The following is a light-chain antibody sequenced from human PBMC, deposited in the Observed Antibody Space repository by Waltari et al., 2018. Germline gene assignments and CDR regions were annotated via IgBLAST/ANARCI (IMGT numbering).Light chain of an antibody. CDR1: QSVSSN. V-gene: IGKV3-11*01. CDR3: QQRSNWPWT. CDR2: DAS. J-gene: IGKJ1*01. Sequence: EIVLTQSPATLSLSPGERATLSCGASQSVSSNLAWYQQKPGQAPRLLIYDASNGATGIPARFSGSGSGTDFALTISSLGPEDFAVYYCQQRSNWPWTFGQGTKVEIK.